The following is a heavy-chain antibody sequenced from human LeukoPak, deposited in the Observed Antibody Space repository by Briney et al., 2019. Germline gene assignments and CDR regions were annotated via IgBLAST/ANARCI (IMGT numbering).Heavy chain of an antibody. CDR2: FYNGINT. CDR3: AGVGSGNTYGYADY. V-gene: IGHV3-66*01. D-gene: IGHD5-18*01. Sequence: PGGSLRLSCAAAGLTVSSNYMTWVRQAPGEGLEWVSVFYNGINTYYADSVKGRFTTSRDNSKNTLYLQMNSLRVEDTAVYFCAGVGSGNTYGYADYWGQGTLVTVSS. J-gene: IGHJ4*02. CDR1: GLTVSSNY.